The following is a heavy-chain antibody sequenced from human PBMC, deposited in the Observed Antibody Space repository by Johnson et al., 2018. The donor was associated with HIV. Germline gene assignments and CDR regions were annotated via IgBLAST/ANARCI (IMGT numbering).Heavy chain of an antibody. D-gene: IGHD7-27*01. CDR3: ARDKANWGPSRDVGAFDI. V-gene: IGHV3-66*02. CDR2: LYSGGST. CDR1: GFTVSSNY. Sequence: EVQLVESGGGLVQPGGSLRLSCAASGFTVSSNYMTWVRQAPGKGLEWVSILYSGGSTYYADSVKGRFSISRDNSKNTLYLQMKSLRAEDTAVYYCARDKANWGPSRDVGAFDIWGQGTMVTVSS. J-gene: IGHJ3*02.